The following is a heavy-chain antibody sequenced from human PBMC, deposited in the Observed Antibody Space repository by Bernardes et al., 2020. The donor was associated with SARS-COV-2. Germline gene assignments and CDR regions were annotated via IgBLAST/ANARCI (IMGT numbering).Heavy chain of an antibody. V-gene: IGHV4-61*02. D-gene: IGHD3-22*01. J-gene: IGHJ3*02. CDR1: GGSISSGSYY. CDR3: ARDNYYDSSGYYYYALDI. CDR2: IYTSGST. Sequence: SETLSLTCTVSGGSISSGSYYWSWIRQPAGKGLEWIGRIYTSGSTNYNPSLKSRVTISVDTSKNQFSLKLSSVTAADTAVYYCARDNYYDSSGYYYYALDIWGQGTMVTVSS.